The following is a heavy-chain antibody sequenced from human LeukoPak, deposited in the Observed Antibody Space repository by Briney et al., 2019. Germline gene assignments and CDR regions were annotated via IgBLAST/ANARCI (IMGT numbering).Heavy chain of an antibody. CDR2: LYSDGNT. CDR1: EFTVITND. J-gene: IGHJ4*02. V-gene: IGHV3-53*01. CDR3: ARGVEPLAANTLAY. D-gene: IGHD1-14*01. Sequence: GGSLRLSCAASEFTVITNDMTWVRQAPGKGLEWVSVLYSDGNTKYADSVQGRFTISRENSKNTLYLEMNSLSPDDTAVYYCARGVEPLAANTLAYWGQGTLVTVSS.